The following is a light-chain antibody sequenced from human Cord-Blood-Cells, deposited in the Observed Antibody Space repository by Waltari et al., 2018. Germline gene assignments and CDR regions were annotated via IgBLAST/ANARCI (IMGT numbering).Light chain of an antibody. V-gene: IGLV2-23*01. CDR2: EGS. J-gene: IGLJ3*02. CDR1: RSDVGSYNL. CDR3: CSYAGSSTWV. Sequence: QSALTQPASVSGSPGQSITISCPGTRSDVGSYNLVSWYQQHPGKAPNLMIYEGSKRPSGVSNRFSGSKSGNTASLTISGLQAEDEADYYCCSYAGSSTWVFGGGTKLTVL.